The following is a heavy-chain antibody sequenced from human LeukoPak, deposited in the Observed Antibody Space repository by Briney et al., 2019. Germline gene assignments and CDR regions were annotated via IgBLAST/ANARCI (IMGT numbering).Heavy chain of an antibody. CDR2: ISGSGGST. Sequence: GGSLRLPCAASGFTFSSYAMSWVRQAPGKGLEWVSVISGSGGSTYYTDSVKDRFTISRDNSKNTLYLQMNSLRAEDTAIYYCVHCGGDCYPCCGMDVWGQGTTVSVSS. J-gene: IGHJ6*02. CDR1: GFTFSSYA. V-gene: IGHV3-23*01. CDR3: VHCGGDCYPCCGMDV. D-gene: IGHD2-21*02.